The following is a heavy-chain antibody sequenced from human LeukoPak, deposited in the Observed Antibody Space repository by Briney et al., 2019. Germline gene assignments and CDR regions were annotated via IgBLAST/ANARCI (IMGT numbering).Heavy chain of an antibody. V-gene: IGHV4-34*01. CDR3: ARGPSPYYDILTGYSQYYFDY. CDR1: GGSFSGYY. D-gene: IGHD3-9*01. J-gene: IGHJ4*02. CDR2: INHSGST. Sequence: SETLSFTCAVYGGSFSGYYWSWIRQPPGKGLEWIGEINHSGSTNYNPSLKSRVTISVDTSKNQFSLKLSSVTAADAAVYYCARGPSPYYDILTGYSQYYFDYWGQGTLVTVSS.